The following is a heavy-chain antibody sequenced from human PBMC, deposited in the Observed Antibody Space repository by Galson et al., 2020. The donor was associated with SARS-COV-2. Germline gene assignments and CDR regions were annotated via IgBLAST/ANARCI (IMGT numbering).Heavy chain of an antibody. CDR2: IYYSGTT. D-gene: IGHD3-22*01. V-gene: IGHV4-59*01. Sequence: SETLSLTCTVSGASISSYYWSWIRQPPGKGLEWIGYIYYSGTTNYNPSLKSRVTISLDTSKNQFSLKLTSVTAADTAVYYCARLHYYDSSGYYPWGQPWGQGTLVTVSS. CDR3: ARLHYYDSSGYYPWGQP. J-gene: IGHJ5*02. CDR1: GASISSYY.